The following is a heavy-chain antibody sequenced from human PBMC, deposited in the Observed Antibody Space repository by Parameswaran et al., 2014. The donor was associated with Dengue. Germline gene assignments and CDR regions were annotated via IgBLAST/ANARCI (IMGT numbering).Heavy chain of an antibody. CDR3: ARGNQDIVVLMSANYYYYYMDV. D-gene: IGHD2-8*01. CDR2: IHHSGSI. J-gene: IGHJ6*03. V-gene: IGHV4-34*01. Sequence: RWIRQPPGKGLEWIGEIHHSGSINYNPSLKSRVTISLDTSKTQFSLRLSSVTAADTAVYYCARGNQDIVVLMSANYYYYYMDVWGKGTTVTVSS.